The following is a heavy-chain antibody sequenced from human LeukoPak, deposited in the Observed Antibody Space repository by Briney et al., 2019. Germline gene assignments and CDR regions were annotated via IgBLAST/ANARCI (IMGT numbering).Heavy chain of an antibody. CDR2: ISYDGSNK. CDR3: ARGYLGAFDI. J-gene: IGHJ3*02. D-gene: IGHD2-2*02. V-gene: IGHV3-30-3*01. CDR1: GFTFSSYA. Sequence: GGSLRLSCAASGFTFSSYAMHWVRHAPGKGLEWVANISYDGSNKYYADSVKGRFTISRDNSKHTLYMQMDSLGDECTAVYYCARGYLGAFDIWGQGTMVTVSS.